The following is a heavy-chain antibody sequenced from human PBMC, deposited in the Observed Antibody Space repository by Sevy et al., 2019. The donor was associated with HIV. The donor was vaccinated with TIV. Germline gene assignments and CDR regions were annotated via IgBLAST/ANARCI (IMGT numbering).Heavy chain of an antibody. J-gene: IGHJ6*02. CDR2: INPNSGAT. Sequence: ASVKVSCKASGYTFTGYYMHWVRQAPGQGLEWMGWINPNSGATNYAQKFQGRVTMTRDTSIRTAYMELNRLRSDDTAMYYCAREDVVVVPASPAAYYYYNMDVWGQWTTVTVSS. D-gene: IGHD2-2*01. V-gene: IGHV1-2*02. CDR3: AREDVVVVPASPAAYYYYNMDV. CDR1: GYTFTGYY.